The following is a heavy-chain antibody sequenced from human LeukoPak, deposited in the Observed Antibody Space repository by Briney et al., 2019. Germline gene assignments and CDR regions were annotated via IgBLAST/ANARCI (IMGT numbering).Heavy chain of an antibody. V-gene: IGHV3-48*04. CDR2: VSISSGTI. J-gene: IGHJ3*02. Sequence: GGSLRLSCAASGFTFTGHNMNWVRQAPGKGLEWISFVSISSGTIYYADSVKGRFTISRDNAKNSLYLQMNSLRAEDMALYYCAKSRGRPAAIPLVGAFDIWGQGTMVTVSS. D-gene: IGHD2-2*02. CDR3: AKSRGRPAAIPLVGAFDI. CDR1: GFTFTGHN.